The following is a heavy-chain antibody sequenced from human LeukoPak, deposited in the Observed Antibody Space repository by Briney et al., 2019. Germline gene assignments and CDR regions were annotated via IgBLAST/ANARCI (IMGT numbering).Heavy chain of an antibody. V-gene: IGHV4-59*11. D-gene: IGHD1-26*01. CDR3: ARASGSSLFDF. CDR1: GGSISSHY. J-gene: IGHJ4*02. Sequence: SETLSLTCTVSGGSISSHYWSWIRQPPGKGLEWIGYIYYSGSTNYNPSLKSRVTISVDTSKNQFSLKLSSVTAADTAVYYCARASGSSLFDFWGQGTLVTVSS. CDR2: IYYSGST.